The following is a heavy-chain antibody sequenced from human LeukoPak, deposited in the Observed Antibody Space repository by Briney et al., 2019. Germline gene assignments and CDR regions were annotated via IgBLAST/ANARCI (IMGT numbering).Heavy chain of an antibody. CDR3: ASSSFHFGVVIPYFDY. V-gene: IGHV1-69*05. Sequence: SVKVSCKASGGTFSSYAISWVRQAPGQGLEWMGGIIPIFGTANYAQKFQGRVTITTDESTSTAYMELSSLRSEDTAVYYCASSSFHFGVVIPYFDYWGQGTLVTVSS. J-gene: IGHJ4*02. CDR1: GGTFSSYA. CDR2: IIPIFGTA. D-gene: IGHD3-3*01.